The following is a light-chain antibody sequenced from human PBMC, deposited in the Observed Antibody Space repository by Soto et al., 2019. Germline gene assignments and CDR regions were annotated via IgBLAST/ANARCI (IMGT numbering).Light chain of an antibody. J-gene: IGKJ1*01. CDR2: KAS. CDR1: QSIDSW. Sequence: DIQMTQSPSTLSASVGDRVTITCRASQSIDSWLAWYQQKPGKAPNLLLYKASSLESGVPSRFSGSGSGTEFTRTISSLQPDAFATYYCQQYNSYSAGTFGQGTKVEIK. CDR3: QQYNSYSAGT. V-gene: IGKV1-5*03.